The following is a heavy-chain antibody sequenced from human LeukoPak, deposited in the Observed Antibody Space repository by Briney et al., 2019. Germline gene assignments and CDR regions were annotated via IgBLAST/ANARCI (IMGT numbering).Heavy chain of an antibody. D-gene: IGHD6-13*01. V-gene: IGHV3-21*01. Sequence: PGGSLRLSCAASGFTFSSYSMSWVRRAPRMGLEWVSSISSTGTYVYYADSVKGRFTISRDNAKKSLYLQMNSLRADDTAVYYCARETAAAGPDYGGKGTLVTVS. CDR3: ARETAAAGPDY. CDR1: GFTFSSYS. J-gene: IGHJ4*02. CDR2: ISSTGTYV.